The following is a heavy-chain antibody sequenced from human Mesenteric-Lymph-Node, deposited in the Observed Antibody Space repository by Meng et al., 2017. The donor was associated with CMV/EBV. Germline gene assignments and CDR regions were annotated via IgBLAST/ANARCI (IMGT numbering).Heavy chain of an antibody. CDR3: AKDLATVEGYYYGMDV. V-gene: IGHV3-23*01. Sequence: GESLKISCAASGFTFSDYYMSWIRQAPGKGLEWVSGVSGSGGSTYYADSVKGRFTISRDNSKNTLYLQMNSLRAEDTAVYYCAKDLATVEGYYYGMDVWGQGTTVTVSS. D-gene: IGHD4-11*01. CDR1: GFTFSDYY. CDR2: VSGSGGST. J-gene: IGHJ6*02.